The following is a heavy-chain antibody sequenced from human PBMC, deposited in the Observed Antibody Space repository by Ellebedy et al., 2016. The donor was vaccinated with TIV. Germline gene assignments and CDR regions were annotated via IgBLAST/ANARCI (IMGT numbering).Heavy chain of an antibody. Sequence: MPSETLSLTCTVSGGSIRSSSYYWGWIRQPPGKGLEWIGSIYYSGSTYYNPSLESRVTISGDTSRNQFSLKVTSVTAADTAVYYCARQGHSSGWYVGEYYFDYWGQGTLVTVSS. J-gene: IGHJ4*02. V-gene: IGHV4-39*01. CDR1: GGSIRSSSYY. D-gene: IGHD6-19*01. CDR2: IYYSGST. CDR3: ARQGHSSGWYVGEYYFDY.